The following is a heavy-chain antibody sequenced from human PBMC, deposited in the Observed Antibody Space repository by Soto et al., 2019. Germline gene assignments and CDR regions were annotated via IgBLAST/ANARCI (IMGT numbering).Heavy chain of an antibody. J-gene: IGHJ4*02. CDR1: GFTFSSYW. V-gene: IGHV3-74*01. Sequence: GSLRLSCAASGFTFSSYWVHWVRQAPGRGLVWVSRINSDGSSTSYADSVKGRFTISRDNAKNTLYLQMNSLRAEDTAVYYCARGGAYSYGSIDYWGQGTLVTVSS. D-gene: IGHD5-18*01. CDR3: ARGGAYSYGSIDY. CDR2: INSDGSST.